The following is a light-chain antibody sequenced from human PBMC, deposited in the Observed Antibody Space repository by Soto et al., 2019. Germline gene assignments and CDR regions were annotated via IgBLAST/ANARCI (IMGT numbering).Light chain of an antibody. CDR2: GAS. V-gene: IGKV3-20*01. CDR1: QRVSSSY. CDR3: QQYGSYPLT. Sequence: IVLTQAPGTLSLSPGERAALSCRASQRVSSSYLSWYQQKPGQAPRLLIYGASSRATGIPDRFSGSVSGTDFPLSLRRLASEDFAVYPCQQYGSYPLTFGGGTTGEI. J-gene: IGKJ4*01.